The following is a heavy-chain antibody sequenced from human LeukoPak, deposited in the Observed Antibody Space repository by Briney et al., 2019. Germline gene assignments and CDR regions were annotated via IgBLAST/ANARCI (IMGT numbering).Heavy chain of an antibody. V-gene: IGHV1-24*01. J-gene: IGHJ4*02. CDR1: GYTLTELS. CDR3: ATDLPHYYDSSGYY. D-gene: IGHD3-22*01. Sequence: ASMKVSCRVSGYTLTELSMHWVRQAPGKGLEWMGGFDPEDGETIYAQKFQGRVTMTEDTSTDTAYMELSSLRSEDTAVYYCATDLPHYYDSSGYYWGQGTLVTVSS. CDR2: FDPEDGET.